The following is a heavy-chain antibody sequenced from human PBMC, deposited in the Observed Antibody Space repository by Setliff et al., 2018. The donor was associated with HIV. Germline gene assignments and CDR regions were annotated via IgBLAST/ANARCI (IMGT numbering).Heavy chain of an antibody. Sequence: SETLSLTCTVSGGSISRGDYYWNWIRQPAGKGLEWIGHIYTSGSTTGSANPNPSLKNRVTMSVDTSKNQLFLKLSSVTAADTAVYYCVRHPPDSSGAGSIYYYYYYMDVWGKGTTVTVSS. CDR3: VRHPPDSSGAGSIYYYYYYMDV. CDR1: GGSISRGDYY. CDR2: IYTSGS. D-gene: IGHD2-2*01. V-gene: IGHV4-61*09. J-gene: IGHJ6*03.